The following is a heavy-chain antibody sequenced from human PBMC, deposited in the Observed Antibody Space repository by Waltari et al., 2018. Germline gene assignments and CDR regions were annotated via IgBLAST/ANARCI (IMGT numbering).Heavy chain of an antibody. D-gene: IGHD6-19*01. J-gene: IGHJ4*02. CDR3: ARWQQWPVRAFDY. Sequence: EVQLVESGGGLIQPGGSLRLSCAASGFIVSSNYMSWVRQAPGRGLEWVSLIYRGGSTYYADSVKGRFTISRDNSKNTLYLQMDSLSVEDTAVYYCARWQQWPVRAFDYWGQGTLVTVSS. CDR1: GFIVSSNY. CDR2: IYRGGST. V-gene: IGHV3-53*01.